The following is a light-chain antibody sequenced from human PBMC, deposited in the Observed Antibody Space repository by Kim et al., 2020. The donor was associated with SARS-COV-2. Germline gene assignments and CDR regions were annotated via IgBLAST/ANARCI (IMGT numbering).Light chain of an antibody. CDR3: CSYAGSSTFVV. CDR1: SIDVGSYNL. J-gene: IGLJ2*01. CDR2: EVS. Sequence: QSITIACTVTSIDVGSYNLVSWYQQHPGKAPKLMIYEVSKRPSGVSNRFSGSKSGNTASLTISGLQAEDEADYYCCSYAGSSTFVVFGGGTQLTVL. V-gene: IGLV2-23*02.